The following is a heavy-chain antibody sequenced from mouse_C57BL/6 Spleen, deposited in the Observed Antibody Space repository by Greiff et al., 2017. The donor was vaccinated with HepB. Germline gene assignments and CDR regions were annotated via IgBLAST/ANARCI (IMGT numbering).Heavy chain of an antibody. CDR2: IYPGDGDT. V-gene: IGHV1-82*01. J-gene: IGHJ1*03. D-gene: IGHD1-1*01. CDR1: GYAFSSSW. CDR3: AREEYYYGSSSHWYFDV. Sequence: VQLQQSGPELVKPGASVKISCKASGYAFSSSWMNWVKQRPGKGLEWIGRIYPGDGDTNYNGKFKGKATLTADKSSSTAYMQLSSLTSEDSAVYFCAREEYYYGSSSHWYFDVWGTGTTVTVSS.